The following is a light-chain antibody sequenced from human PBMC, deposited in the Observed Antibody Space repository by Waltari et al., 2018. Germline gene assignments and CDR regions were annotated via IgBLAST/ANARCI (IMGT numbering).Light chain of an antibody. J-gene: IGKJ3*01. V-gene: IGKV3-20*01. CDR3: QQYGSTPFT. CDR1: QSVSSSS. CDR2: RTS. Sequence: IVLTQSPGTLSLSPGERATLSCRASQSVSSSSVAWYQQKPGQAPRLLMYRTSNRATGIPDRFSGSGSGTDFTLTISRLEPEDFAVYYCQQYGSTPFTFGPGTKVEIK.